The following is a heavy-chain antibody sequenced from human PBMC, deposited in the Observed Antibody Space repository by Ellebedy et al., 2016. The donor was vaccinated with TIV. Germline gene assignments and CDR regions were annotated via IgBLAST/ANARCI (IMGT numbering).Heavy chain of an antibody. CDR3: ARDRGTAMVKAWVY. J-gene: IGHJ4*02. CDR2: INPNSGGT. D-gene: IGHD5-18*01. Sequence: ASVKVSCXASGYTFTGYYMHWVRQAPGQGLEWMGWINPNSGGTNYAQKFQGRVTMTTDTSTSTAYMELRSLRSDDTAVYYCARDRGTAMVKAWVYWGQGTLVTVSS. CDR1: GYTFTGYY. V-gene: IGHV1-2*02.